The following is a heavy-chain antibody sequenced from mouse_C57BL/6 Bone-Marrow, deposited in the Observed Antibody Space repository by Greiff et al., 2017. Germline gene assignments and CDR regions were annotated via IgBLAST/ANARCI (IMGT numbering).Heavy chain of an antibody. CDR1: GYTFTSYG. CDR2: IYPRSGNT. Sequence: VQRVESGAELARPGASVKLSCKASGYTFTSYGISWVKQRTGQGLEWIGEIYPRSGNTYYNEKFKGKATLTADKSSSTAYMELRSLTSEDSAVYYCARSYYYGSSWIYWGQGTTLTVSS. V-gene: IGHV1-81*01. D-gene: IGHD1-1*01. CDR3: ARSYYYGSSWIY. J-gene: IGHJ2*01.